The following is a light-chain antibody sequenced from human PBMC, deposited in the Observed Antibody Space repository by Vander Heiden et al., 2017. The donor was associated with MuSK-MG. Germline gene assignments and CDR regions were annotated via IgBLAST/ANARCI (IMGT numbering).Light chain of an antibody. V-gene: IGLV3-21*02. Sequence: SYVLTQPPSVSVAPGQTARITCGGDHIGTKSVHWYHQKPGYAPVLVVYDDSDRPSGIPERFSGSNSGNTATLTISRVEAGDEADYYCQVCDSSSDHVVFGGGTKLTVL. J-gene: IGLJ2*01. CDR2: DDS. CDR1: HIGTKS. CDR3: QVCDSSSDHVV.